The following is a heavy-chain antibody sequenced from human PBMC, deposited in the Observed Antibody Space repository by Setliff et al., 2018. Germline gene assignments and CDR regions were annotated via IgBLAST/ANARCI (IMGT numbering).Heavy chain of an antibody. CDR2: INHRGST. J-gene: IGHJ4*02. CDR1: GGTFSDYY. Sequence: PSEPLSLTCAASGGTFSDYYWTWIRQPPGNGLEWIGEINHRGSTNYNPSLKSRATISIDTSKDQFSMKLISMSAADTAVYYCARGRNIAARLLDSWGQGTLVTVSS. D-gene: IGHD6-6*01. CDR3: ARGRNIAARLLDS. V-gene: IGHV4-34*01.